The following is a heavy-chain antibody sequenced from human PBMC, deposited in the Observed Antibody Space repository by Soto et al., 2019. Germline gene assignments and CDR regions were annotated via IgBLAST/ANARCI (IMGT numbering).Heavy chain of an antibody. CDR1: GGSISSGGYS. D-gene: IGHD3-22*01. Sequence: PSETLSLTCTVCGGSISSGGYSWSWIRQPPGKGLEWIGYIYHSGITYYNPSLKSRVTISVDRSKNQFSLKLNSVTAADTAVYYCAREHSSALGFDPWGQGTLVTVSS. CDR3: AREHSSALGFDP. V-gene: IGHV4-30-2*01. J-gene: IGHJ5*02. CDR2: IYHSGIT.